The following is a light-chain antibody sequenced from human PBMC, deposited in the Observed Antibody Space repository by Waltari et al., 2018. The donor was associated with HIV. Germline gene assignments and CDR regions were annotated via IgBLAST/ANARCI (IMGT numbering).Light chain of an antibody. J-gene: IGLJ3*02. CDR1: SGSIASNY. V-gene: IGLV6-57*03. CDR3: QSYDSSNWV. Sequence: SVSESPGKTVTIPCTRSSGSIASNYVQWYQQRPGSAPTTVIYEDNQRPSGVPDRFSGSIDSSSNSASLTISGLKTADEADYYCQSYDSSNWVFGGGTKLTVL. CDR2: EDN.